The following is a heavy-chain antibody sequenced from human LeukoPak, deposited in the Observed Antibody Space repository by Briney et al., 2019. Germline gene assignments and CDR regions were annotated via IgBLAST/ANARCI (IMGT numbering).Heavy chain of an antibody. D-gene: IGHD3-3*01. J-gene: IGHJ4*02. Sequence: GGSLTLSCVTSGFTFSEFAMHWVRQVPGKGLEWVAAIWYDGSDKYYADSVKGRFTISRDNSKNTLYLQMNSLRAEDTAVYYCAKRETIYGVVTPLSDYWGQGTLVTVSS. CDR1: GFTFSEFA. CDR2: IWYDGSDK. CDR3: AKRETIYGVVTPLSDY. V-gene: IGHV3-33*06.